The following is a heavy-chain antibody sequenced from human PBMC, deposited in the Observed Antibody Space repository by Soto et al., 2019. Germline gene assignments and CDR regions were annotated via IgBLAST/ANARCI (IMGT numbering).Heavy chain of an antibody. V-gene: IGHV1-18*01. D-gene: IGHD2-8*01. J-gene: IGHJ2*01. Sequence: QIQVVQSEVEVKRPGASVRISCKASGYTLDNHAVTWVRQAPGQGLEWMGWIGALLYNDATNHARKFQGRLTMARDTSPNTVYMDLGGLRSDDTAVYYCARGTKGAGGWYFDLWGRGTLVVVS. CDR3: ARGTKGAGGWYFDL. CDR1: GYTLDNHA. CDR2: IGALLYNDAT.